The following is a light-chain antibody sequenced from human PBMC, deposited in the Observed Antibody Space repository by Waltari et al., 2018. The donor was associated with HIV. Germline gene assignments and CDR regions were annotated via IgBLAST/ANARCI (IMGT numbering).Light chain of an antibody. Sequence: EIAMTQSPATLSVSPGERATLSCRASQSVSTNLAWYQQKPGQAPRLLIYSASARAAGIPARFSGSGSGTDFTLTISSPQSEDSAVYYCQHYNNRPPLTFGQGTRLEI. CDR1: QSVSTN. V-gene: IGKV3-15*01. CDR2: SAS. CDR3: QHYNNRPPLT. J-gene: IGKJ5*01.